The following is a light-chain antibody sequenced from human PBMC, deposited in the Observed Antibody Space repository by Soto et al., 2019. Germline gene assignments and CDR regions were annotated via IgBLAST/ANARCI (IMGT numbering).Light chain of an antibody. CDR1: QSISTH. V-gene: IGKV1-39*01. CDR2: AAS. J-gene: IGKJ1*01. CDR3: QQSYSTLWT. Sequence: DIQMTQSPSSLSASVGDRVTITCRASQSISTHLNWYQQKPLSAPKLLIYAASTLQSGVPSRFSGSGSGTEFTLTSSSLQPEDFATYYCQQSYSTLWTFGQGTKVEIK.